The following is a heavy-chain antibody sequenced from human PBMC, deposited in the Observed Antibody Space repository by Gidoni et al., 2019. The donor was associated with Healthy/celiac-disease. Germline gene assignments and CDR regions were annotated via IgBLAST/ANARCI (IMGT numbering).Heavy chain of an antibody. J-gene: IGHJ4*02. V-gene: IGHV3-30*18. Sequence: QVQLVESGGGVVQPGRSLRLSCAASGFTFSSDGMHWVRQAPGKGLEWVAVISYDGSNKYYADSVKGRFTISRDNSNNTLYLQMNSLRAEDTAVYYCAKDVSYDSSGYLDYWGQGTLVTVSS. CDR1: GFTFSSDG. CDR3: AKDVSYDSSGYLDY. D-gene: IGHD3-22*01. CDR2: ISYDGSNK.